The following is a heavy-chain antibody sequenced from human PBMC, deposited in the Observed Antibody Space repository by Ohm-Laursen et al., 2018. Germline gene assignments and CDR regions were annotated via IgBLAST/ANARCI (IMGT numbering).Heavy chain of an antibody. CDR1: GFAFSSAW. V-gene: IGHV3-7*01. J-gene: IGHJ4*02. CDR3: ARGSEGPSPPY. CDR2: ISPDGGQR. Sequence: SLRLSCAASGFAFSSAWMHWVRQAPGRGLGWVANISPDGGQRNHVDSVKGRFTISRDNIKNSLYLQMNSLKFEDTAVYYCARGSEGPSPPYWGQGTLVTVSS.